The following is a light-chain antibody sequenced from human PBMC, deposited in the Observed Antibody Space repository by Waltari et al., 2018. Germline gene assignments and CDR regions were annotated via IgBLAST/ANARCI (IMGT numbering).Light chain of an antibody. Sequence: QLVLTQPPSASASLGASVRLTRTLTSGHSSYAIAWHQQRPEKGPRYLMRLSSDGSHTKGDGIPDRFSGSSSGAERYLIISSLQSEDEADYYCQTWDTGVVFGGGTKLTVL. CDR2: LSSDGSH. CDR3: QTWDTGVV. J-gene: IGLJ2*01. V-gene: IGLV4-69*01. CDR1: SGHSSYA.